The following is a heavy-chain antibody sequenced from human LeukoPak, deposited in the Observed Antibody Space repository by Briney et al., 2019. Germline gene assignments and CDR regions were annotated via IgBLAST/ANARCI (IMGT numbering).Heavy chain of an antibody. D-gene: IGHD3-3*01. CDR2: ISSNGGST. V-gene: IGHV3-64*02. Sequence: GGSLRLSCAASGFTFSNYAMHWVRQAPGKGLEYVSGISSNGGSTYYTDSVKGRFTISRDNSKNTLYLQMGSLRVGDKAVYYCARDGGDVWSGYFYYYYMDVWGKGTTVTVSS. CDR1: GFTFSNYA. J-gene: IGHJ6*03. CDR3: ARDGGDVWSGYFYYYYMDV.